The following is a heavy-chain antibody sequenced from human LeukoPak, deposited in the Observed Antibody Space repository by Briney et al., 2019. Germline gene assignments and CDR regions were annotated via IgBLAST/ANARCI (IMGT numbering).Heavy chain of an antibody. CDR3: ARDAVVPAAISSYGMDV. CDR2: IYYSGST. CDR1: GCSISSGDYY. D-gene: IGHD2-2*01. J-gene: IGHJ6*02. V-gene: IGHV4-30-4*01. Sequence: SETLSLTCTVSGCSISSGDYYWSWIRQPPGKGLEWIGYIYYSGSTYYNPSLKSRVTISVDTSKNQFSLKLSSVTAADTAVYYCARDAVVPAAISSYGMDVWGQGTTVTVSS.